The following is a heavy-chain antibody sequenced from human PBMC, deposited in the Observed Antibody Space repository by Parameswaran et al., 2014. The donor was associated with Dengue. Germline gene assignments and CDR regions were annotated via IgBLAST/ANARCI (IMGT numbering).Heavy chain of an antibody. J-gene: IGHJ6*02. D-gene: IGHD3-9*01. V-gene: IGHV1-69*01. CDR3: ARVVMLRYFELPAAYGMDV. Sequence: WVRQAPGQGLEWMGGIIPIFGTANYAQKFQGRVTITADESTSTAYMELSSLRSEDTAVYYCARVVMLRYFELPAAYGMDVWGQGTTVTVSS. CDR2: IIPIFGTA.